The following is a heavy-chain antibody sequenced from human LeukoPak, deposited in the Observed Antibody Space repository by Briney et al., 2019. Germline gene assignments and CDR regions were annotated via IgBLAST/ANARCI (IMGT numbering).Heavy chain of an antibody. CDR3: ARDHSGGDWFDP. CDR2: INHGGST. D-gene: IGHD1-26*01. CDR1: GGSLSAYY. Sequence: SETLSLTCAVYGGSLSAYYWTWIRQPPGKGLEWIGEINHGGSTNYNPSLKSRVTISVDTSKNQFSLKLSSVTAADTAVYYCARDHSGGDWFDPWGQGTLVTVSS. V-gene: IGHV4-34*01. J-gene: IGHJ5*02.